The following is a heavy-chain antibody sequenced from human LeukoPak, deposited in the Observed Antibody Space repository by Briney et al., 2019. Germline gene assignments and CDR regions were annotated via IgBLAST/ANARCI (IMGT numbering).Heavy chain of an antibody. CDR1: GVCISTSTNY. Sequence: SETLSLTCSVSGVCISTSTNYWAWIRQPPGKGLQWIGSMFYRGSTYYNPSLRSRVTISVDTSKNQFSLKLSSVTASDTAIFYCARQGGWGGAASLIEFWGQGTLVTVSS. D-gene: IGHD1-26*01. J-gene: IGHJ4*02. CDR2: MFYRGST. CDR3: ARQGGWGGAASLIEF. V-gene: IGHV4-39*01.